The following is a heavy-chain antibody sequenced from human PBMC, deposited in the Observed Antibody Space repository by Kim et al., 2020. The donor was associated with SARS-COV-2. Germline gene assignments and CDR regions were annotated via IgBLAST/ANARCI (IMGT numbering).Heavy chain of an antibody. J-gene: IGHJ3*02. CDR1: GFTFSSYW. Sequence: GGSLRLSCAASGFTFSSYWMSWVRQAPGKGLEWVANIKQDGSEKYYVDSVKGRFTIPRDNAKNSLYLQMNSLRAEDTTVYYCARIYYYDTRGAFDILGQGTMVTVSS. CDR3: ARIYYYDTRGAFDI. D-gene: IGHD3-22*01. CDR2: IKQDGSEK. V-gene: IGHV3-7*03.